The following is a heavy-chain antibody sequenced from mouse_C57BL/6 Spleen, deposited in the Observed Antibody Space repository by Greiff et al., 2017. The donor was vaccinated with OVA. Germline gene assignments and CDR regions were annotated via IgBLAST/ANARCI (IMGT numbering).Heavy chain of an antibody. CDR2: IYPGDGDT. V-gene: IGHV1-82*01. Sequence: VQLQQSGPELVKPGASVKISCKASGYAFSSSWMNWVKQRPGKGLEWIGRIYPGDGDTNYNGKFKGKATLTADKSSSTAYMQLSSLTSEDSAVYFCARYPTGTYHWYFDVWGTGTTVTVSS. J-gene: IGHJ1*03. CDR3: ARYPTGTYHWYFDV. D-gene: IGHD4-1*02. CDR1: GYAFSSSW.